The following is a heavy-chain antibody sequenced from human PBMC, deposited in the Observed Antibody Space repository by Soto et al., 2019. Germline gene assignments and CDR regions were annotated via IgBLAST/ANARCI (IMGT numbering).Heavy chain of an antibody. Sequence: ASVKVSCEASGGTFSSYAVSWVRQAPGQGLEWMGGIIPIFGTANYAQKFQGRVTITADESTSTAYMELSSLRSEDTAVYYCHIVVVTAMEMYYFDYWGQGTLVTVSS. CDR2: IIPIFGTA. D-gene: IGHD2-21*02. CDR3: HIVVVTAMEMYYFDY. CDR1: GGTFSSYA. V-gene: IGHV1-69*13. J-gene: IGHJ4*02.